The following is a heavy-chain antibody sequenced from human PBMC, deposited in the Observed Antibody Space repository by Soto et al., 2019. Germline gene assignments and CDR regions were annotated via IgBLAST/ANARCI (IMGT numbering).Heavy chain of an antibody. D-gene: IGHD2-15*01. Sequence: DVQLLESGGGLVQHEGSLRLSCAASGFTFSSYAMGWVRQGPGKGLEWVAVVSIGGSTHYADSVRGRFTISRDNSKNTLSLQMTSLTAEDTAVYFCAKRRGAGGHFDYWGQGALVTVSS. CDR1: GFTFSSYA. J-gene: IGHJ4*02. CDR2: VSIGGST. V-gene: IGHV3-23*01. CDR3: AKRRGAGGHFDY.